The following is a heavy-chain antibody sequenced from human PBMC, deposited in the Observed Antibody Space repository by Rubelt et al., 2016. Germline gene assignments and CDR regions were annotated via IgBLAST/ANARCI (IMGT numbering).Heavy chain of an antibody. CDR3: TTYEH. CDR2: IRSKAYGGAI. J-gene: IGHJ4*02. Sequence: QLVESGGGLVQPGRSLRLSCTASGFTFGDYAVNWFRQAPGKGLEWVGYIRSKAYGGAIDYAASVKGRFTISRDDSKNTLYLQMNSLKTEDTAVYYCTTYEHWGQGTLVTVSS. CDR1: GFTFGDYA. V-gene: IGHV3-49*03. D-gene: IGHD2-21*01.